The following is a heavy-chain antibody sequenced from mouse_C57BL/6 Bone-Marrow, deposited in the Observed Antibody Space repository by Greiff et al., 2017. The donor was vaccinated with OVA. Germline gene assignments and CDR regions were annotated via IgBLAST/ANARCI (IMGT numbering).Heavy chain of an antibody. D-gene: IGHD2-1*01. CDR3: TGPIYYGNHYAMDY. V-gene: IGHV1-15*01. J-gene: IGHJ4*01. CDR1: GYTFTDYE. CDR2: IDPETGGT. Sequence: QVQLQQSGAELVRPGASVTLSCKASGYTFTDYEMHWVKQTPVHGLEWIGAIDPETGGTAYNQKFKGKAILTADKSSSTAYMELRSLTSEDSAVYYCTGPIYYGNHYAMDYWGQGTSVTVSS.